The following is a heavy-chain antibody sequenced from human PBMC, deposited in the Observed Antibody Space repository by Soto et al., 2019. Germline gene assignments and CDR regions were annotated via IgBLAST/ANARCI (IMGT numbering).Heavy chain of an antibody. V-gene: IGHV1-46*01. CDR3: VRGYCTTTPCSGDFQH. Sequence: ASVKVSCKASGYKFTTYFIHWVRQAPGQGLEWMGMIHPSGDTGYGQKFRGRVTMTIDTSTTTAYMELRNLTSEDTAIYFSVRGYCTTTPCSGDFQHWGQGTLVTVS. D-gene: IGHD2-8*01. CDR2: IHPSGDT. CDR1: GYKFTTYF. J-gene: IGHJ1*01.